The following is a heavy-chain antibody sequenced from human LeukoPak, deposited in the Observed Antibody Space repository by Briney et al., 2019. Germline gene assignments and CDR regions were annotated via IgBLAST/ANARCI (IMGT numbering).Heavy chain of an antibody. CDR3: ARVEIVSGYSYGSDY. CDR2: ISSSSSTI. V-gene: IGHV3-48*01. Sequence: GGSLRLSCAASGFTFSSYAMSWVRQAPGKGLEWVSYISSSSSTIYYADSVKGRFTISRDNAKNSLYLQMNSLRAEDTAVYYCARVEIVSGYSYGSDYWGQGTLVTVSS. J-gene: IGHJ4*02. CDR1: GFTFSSYA. D-gene: IGHD5-18*01.